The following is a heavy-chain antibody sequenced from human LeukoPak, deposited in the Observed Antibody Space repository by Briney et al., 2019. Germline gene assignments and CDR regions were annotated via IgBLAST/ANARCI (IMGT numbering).Heavy chain of an antibody. J-gene: IGHJ4*02. CDR1: GFTFSSYA. V-gene: IGHV3-23*01. Sequence: GGSLRLSCAASGFTFSSYALSWVRQAPGKGLEWVSTISGSGGTTYYADSVKGRFTISRDNSKNTLYLQMNSLRAEDTAIYYCAKGRLTVAADFDYWGQGTLVTVSS. D-gene: IGHD6-19*01. CDR2: ISGSGGTT. CDR3: AKGRLTVAADFDY.